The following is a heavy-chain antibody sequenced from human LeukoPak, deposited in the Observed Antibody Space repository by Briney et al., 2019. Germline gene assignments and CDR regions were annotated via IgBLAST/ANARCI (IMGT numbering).Heavy chain of an antibody. CDR1: GDSIDSYY. D-gene: IGHD1-26*01. CDR3: AGRSARYFDS. J-gene: IGHJ4*02. Sequence: PSETLSLTWTVSGDSIDSYYWSWIRQPPGEGLQWIGYVFYSGPTNYDASLKSRVAISVDRSKNQFSLKLTSVSAADTAVYYCAGRSARYFDSWGQGTPVTVSS. V-gene: IGHV4-59*01. CDR2: VFYSGPT.